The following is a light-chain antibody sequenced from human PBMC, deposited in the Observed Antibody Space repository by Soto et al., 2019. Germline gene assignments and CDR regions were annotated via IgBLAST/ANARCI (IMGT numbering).Light chain of an antibody. CDR1: STNIGRNT. J-gene: IGLJ2*01. CDR2: SNS. V-gene: IGLV1-44*01. Sequence: QSVLTQTPSASGTPGQRVSISCSGSSTNIGRNTVSWYQQVPGTTPKVLIYSNSQRPSGVPDRFSGSKSGTSASLAISGLQSDDDADYCCAARDDSSNRLVFGGGTKLTVL. CDR3: AARDDSSNRLV.